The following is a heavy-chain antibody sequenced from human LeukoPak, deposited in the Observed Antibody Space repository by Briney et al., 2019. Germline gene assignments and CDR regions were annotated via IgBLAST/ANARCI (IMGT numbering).Heavy chain of an antibody. J-gene: IGHJ6*03. CDR1: GSTFSSYA. Sequence: GGSLRLSCAASGSTFSSYAMHWVRQAPGKGLEYVSAISSNGGSTYYANSVKGRFTISRDNSKNTLYLQMGSLRAEDVAVYYCARSDSSGYPDYYYYYMDVWGKGTTVTVSS. D-gene: IGHD3-22*01. CDR2: ISSNGGST. CDR3: ARSDSSGYPDYYYYYMDV. V-gene: IGHV3-64*01.